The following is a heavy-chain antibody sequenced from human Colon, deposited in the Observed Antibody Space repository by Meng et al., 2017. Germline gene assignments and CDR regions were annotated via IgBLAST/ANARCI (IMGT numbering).Heavy chain of an antibody. CDR1: GVSVTSGQF. CDR2: FHYTGPI. Sequence: VQLHGFVPCLVQPSVPLPLTCGVSGVSVTSGQFWTWVRQPPGKGLEWIGEFHYTGPINYKPSLMSRVTISVDASRNQFSLRLTSVTAADTAVYYCAASSGWYRIDSWGQGTLVTVSS. V-gene: IGHV4-4*02. D-gene: IGHD6-19*01. J-gene: IGHJ4*02. CDR3: AASSGWYRIDS.